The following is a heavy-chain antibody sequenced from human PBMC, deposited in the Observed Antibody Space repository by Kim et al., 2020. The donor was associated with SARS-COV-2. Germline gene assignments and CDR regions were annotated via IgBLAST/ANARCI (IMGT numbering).Heavy chain of an antibody. V-gene: IGHV4-31*02. D-gene: IGHD3-22*01. CDR3: ARTSPDSSGYEDY. J-gene: IGHJ4*02. Sequence: YHPSLESRVTILVDTSKNHFSLNLSSVTAADTAVYYCARTSPDSSGYEDYWGQGTLVTVSS.